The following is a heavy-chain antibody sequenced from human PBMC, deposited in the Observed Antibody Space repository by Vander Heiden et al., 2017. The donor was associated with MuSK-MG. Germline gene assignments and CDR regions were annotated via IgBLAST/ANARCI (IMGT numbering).Heavy chain of an antibody. CDR1: GGSIGSGSYY. V-gene: IGHV4-61*02. CDR2: IYTSGST. D-gene: IGHD3-3*01. CDR3: ARETLFDFWSCAHLAYSYGMHV. J-gene: IGHJ6*01. Sequence: VHLQDSGPRLVKPSQTLSITCTLPGGSIGSGSYYWIWTRPPAGKGLEWIGRIYTSGSTNYNTSLKRRATIAVDTSKNQFSLKLSSVPAADTPVYYRARETLFDFWSCAHLAYSYGMHVWGQGTTVTVSS.